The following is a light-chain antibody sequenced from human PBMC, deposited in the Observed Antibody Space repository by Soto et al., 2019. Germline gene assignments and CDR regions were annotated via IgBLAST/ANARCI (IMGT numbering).Light chain of an antibody. CDR2: GAS. CDR1: QSVSSS. J-gene: IGKJ4*01. Sequence: EIVMTQSPATLSVSPGERATLSCRASQSVSSSLAWYHQKPGQAPRLLIYGASTRATGIPARFSGSGSGTEFTLTISSLQSEDFAVYYCQQYNNWPPPLTFGGGTKVEIK. V-gene: IGKV3-15*01. CDR3: QQYNNWPPPLT.